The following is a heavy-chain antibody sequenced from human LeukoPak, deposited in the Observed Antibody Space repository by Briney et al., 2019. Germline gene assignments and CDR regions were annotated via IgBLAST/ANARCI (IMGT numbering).Heavy chain of an antibody. D-gene: IGHD2-2*01. CDR2: INHSGST. CDR1: GGSFSGYY. CDR3: ARTGVRRYCSSTSCQPSFPGSYLAY. J-gene: IGHJ4*02. Sequence: PSETLSLTCAVYGGSFSGYYWSWIRQPPGKGLEWIGEINHSGSTNYNPSLKSRVTISVDTSKNQFSLKLSSVTAADTAVYYCARTGVRRYCSSTSCQPSFPGSYLAYWGQGTLVTVSS. V-gene: IGHV4-34*01.